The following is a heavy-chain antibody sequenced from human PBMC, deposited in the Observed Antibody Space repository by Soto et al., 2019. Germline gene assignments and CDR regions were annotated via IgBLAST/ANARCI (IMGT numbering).Heavy chain of an antibody. Sequence: ASVKVSCKASGYTFTSYGISWVRQAPGQGLEWMGWISAYNGNTNYAQKLQGRVTMTTDTSTSTAYMELRSLRSEDTAVYYCARRLVGNGPRELYYYYYGMDVWGQGTTVTVSS. CDR2: ISAYNGNT. D-gene: IGHD1-26*01. J-gene: IGHJ6*02. V-gene: IGHV1-18*01. CDR3: ARRLVGNGPRELYYYYYGMDV. CDR1: GYTFTSYG.